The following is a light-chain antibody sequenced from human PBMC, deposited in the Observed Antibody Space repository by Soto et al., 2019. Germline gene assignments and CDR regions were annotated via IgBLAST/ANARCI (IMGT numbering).Light chain of an antibody. Sequence: EIVMTQSPATLSVSPGERATLSCRASQSVSSNLAWYQQKPCQAPRLLIYGASTRATGIPARFSGSGSGTEFTLTISSLQSEDFAVYYCQQYNNWPPMAFGQGTKVEIK. CDR3: QQYNNWPPMA. J-gene: IGKJ1*01. CDR1: QSVSSN. V-gene: IGKV3-15*01. CDR2: GAS.